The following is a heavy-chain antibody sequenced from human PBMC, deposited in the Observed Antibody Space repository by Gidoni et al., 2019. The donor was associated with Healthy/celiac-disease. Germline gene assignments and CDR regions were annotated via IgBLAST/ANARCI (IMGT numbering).Heavy chain of an antibody. CDR2: INHSGST. V-gene: IGHV4-34*01. Sequence: QVQLQQWGAGLLKPSETLSLTCAVYVGSFSGYYWSWIRQPPGKGLEWIGEINHSGSTNYNPSLKSRVTISVDTSKNQFSLKLSSVTAADTAVYYCAIRGGFGGAFDIWGQGTMVTVSS. CDR3: AIRGGFGGAFDI. J-gene: IGHJ3*02. CDR1: VGSFSGYY. D-gene: IGHD3-3*01.